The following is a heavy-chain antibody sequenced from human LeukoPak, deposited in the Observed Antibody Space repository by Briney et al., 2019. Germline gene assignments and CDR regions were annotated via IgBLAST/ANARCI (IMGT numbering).Heavy chain of an antibody. CDR3: ARDRVVPAAQIDY. V-gene: IGHV1-69*04. J-gene: IGHJ4*02. D-gene: IGHD2-2*01. CDR2: IIPILGIA. CDR1: GGTFSSYA. Sequence: EASVKVSCKASGGTFSSYAISWVRRAPGQGLEWMGGIIPILGIANYAQKFQGRVTITADKSTSTACMELSSLRSEDTAVYYCARDRVVPAAQIDYWGQGTLVTVSS.